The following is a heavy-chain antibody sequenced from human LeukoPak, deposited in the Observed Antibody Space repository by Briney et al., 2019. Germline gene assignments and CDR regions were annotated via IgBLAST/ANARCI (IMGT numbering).Heavy chain of an antibody. CDR3: ARDDYDFWSGYPAPIDY. Sequence: ASVKVSCKASGYTFTSYGISWVRQAPGQGLEWMGWISAYNGNTNYAQKLQGRVTMTTDTSTSTAYTELRSLRSDDTAVYYCARDDYDFWSGYPAPIDYWGQGTLVTVSS. J-gene: IGHJ4*02. V-gene: IGHV1-18*01. CDR2: ISAYNGNT. CDR1: GYTFTSYG. D-gene: IGHD3-3*01.